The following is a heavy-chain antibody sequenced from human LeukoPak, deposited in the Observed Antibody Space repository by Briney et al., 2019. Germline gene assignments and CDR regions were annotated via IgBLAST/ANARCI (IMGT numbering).Heavy chain of an antibody. Sequence: ASVKVSCKVSGYTLTELSMHWVRQAPGKGLEWMGGFDPEDGETIYAQKFQGRDTMTEDTSTDTAYMELSSLRSEDTAVYYCATVPYRHMIVVNYFDYWGQGTLVTVSS. CDR1: GYTLTELS. CDR2: FDPEDGET. V-gene: IGHV1-24*01. J-gene: IGHJ4*02. D-gene: IGHD3-22*01. CDR3: ATVPYRHMIVVNYFDY.